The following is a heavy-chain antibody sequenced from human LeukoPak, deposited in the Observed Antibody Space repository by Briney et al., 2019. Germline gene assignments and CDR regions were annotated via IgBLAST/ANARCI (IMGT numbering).Heavy chain of an antibody. CDR1: GGSISSYY. CDR3: ASTKAAAHFSLDY. D-gene: IGHD2-2*01. V-gene: IGHV4-59*01. CDR2: IYYSGST. J-gene: IGHJ4*02. Sequence: PSETLSLTCTVSGGSISSYYWSWIRQPPGKGLEWIGYIYYSGSTNYNPSLKSRVTISVDTSKNQFSLKLSSVTAADTAVYYCASTKAAAHFSLDYWGQGTLVTVSS.